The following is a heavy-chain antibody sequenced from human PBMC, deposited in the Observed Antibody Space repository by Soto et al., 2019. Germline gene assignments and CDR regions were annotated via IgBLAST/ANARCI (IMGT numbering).Heavy chain of an antibody. CDR3: ARAYYYDSSGHQVDYFDY. V-gene: IGHV1-69*13. CDR1: GGTFSSYA. Sequence: EASVKVSCKASGGTFSSYAISWVRQAPGQGLEWMGGIIPIFGTANYAQKFQGRVTITADESTSTAYMELSSLRSEDTAVYYCARAYYYDSSGHQVDYFDYWGQGTLVNVSS. CDR2: IIPIFGTA. D-gene: IGHD3-22*01. J-gene: IGHJ4*02.